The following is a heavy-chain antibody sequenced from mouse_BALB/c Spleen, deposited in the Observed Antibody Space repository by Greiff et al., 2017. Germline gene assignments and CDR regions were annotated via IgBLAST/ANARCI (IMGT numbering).Heavy chain of an antibody. J-gene: IGHJ4*01. CDR2: ISSGGSYT. V-gene: IGHV5-6-4*01. Sequence: EVKLVESGGGLVKPGGSLKLSCAASGFTFSSYTMSWVRQTPEKRLEWVATISSGGSYTYYPDSVKGRFNISRDNAKNTLYLQMSSLKSEDTAMYYCTRDNYRYGDYYAMDYWGQGTSVTVSS. D-gene: IGHD2-14*01. CDR3: TRDNYRYGDYYAMDY. CDR1: GFTFSSYT.